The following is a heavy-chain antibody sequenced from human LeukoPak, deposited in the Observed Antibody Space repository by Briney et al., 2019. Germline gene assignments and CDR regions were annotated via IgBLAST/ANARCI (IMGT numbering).Heavy chain of an antibody. CDR1: GGSVSRSRYY. J-gene: IGHJ6*03. CDR3: ARVHYGSGSLYYYYYYMDV. CDR2: IYYGGST. D-gene: IGHD3-10*01. Sequence: SETLSLTCTVSGGSVSRSRYYWGWIRQPPGKGLEWIGSIYYGGSTYYSPSLKSRVTISVDTSKNQFSLKLTSVTAADTAVYYCARVHYGSGSLYYYYYYMDVWGKGTTVTISS. V-gene: IGHV4-39*01.